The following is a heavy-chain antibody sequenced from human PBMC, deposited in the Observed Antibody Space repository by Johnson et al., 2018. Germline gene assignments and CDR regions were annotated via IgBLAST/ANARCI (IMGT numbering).Heavy chain of an antibody. CDR3: ASHGYNWNDGYFQH. D-gene: IGHD1-1*01. V-gene: IGHV5-51*01. CDR2: IYPGDSDT. Sequence: VQLVESGAEVKKXGESLKIXCKGSGYSFTSYWIGWVRQMPGKGLEWMGIIYPGDSDTRYSPSFQGQVTISADKSISTAYLQGSSLKASDTAMYYWASHGYNWNDGYFQHWGQGTLVTVSS. J-gene: IGHJ1*01. CDR1: GYSFTSYW.